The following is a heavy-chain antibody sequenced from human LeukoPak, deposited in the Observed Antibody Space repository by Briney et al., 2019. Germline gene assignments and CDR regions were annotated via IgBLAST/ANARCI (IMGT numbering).Heavy chain of an antibody. CDR2: IYYNGST. CDR3: ARDHSGTNYVMD. J-gene: IGHJ4*02. D-gene: IGHD4/OR15-4a*01. V-gene: IGHV4-39*07. Sequence: PSETLSLTCTVSGGSTTINGYYWAWIRQPPGKGLEWIGSIYYNGSTNYNPSLKSRVTISVDTSKSQFSLKLRSVTAADTAVYYCARDHSGTNYVMDWGQGTLVTVSS. CDR1: GGSTTINGYY.